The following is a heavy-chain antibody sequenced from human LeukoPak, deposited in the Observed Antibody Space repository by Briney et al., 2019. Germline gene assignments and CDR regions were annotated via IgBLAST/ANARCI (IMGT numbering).Heavy chain of an antibody. J-gene: IGHJ4*02. Sequence: GGSLRLSCAASGFAFSTFGMHWVRQAPGKGLEWVAFIRFDGSDTYYADSVRGRFIISRDNSKNTLSLQMNSLRVEDTAVFYCAKDQLEHTWGQFDYWGQGTLVTVSS. V-gene: IGHV3-30*02. CDR2: IRFDGSDT. CDR3: AKDQLEHTWGQFDY. CDR1: GFAFSTFG. D-gene: IGHD1-1*01.